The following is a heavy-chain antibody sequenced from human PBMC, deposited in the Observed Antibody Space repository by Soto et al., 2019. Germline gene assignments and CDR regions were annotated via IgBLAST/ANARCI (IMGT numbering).Heavy chain of an antibody. CDR2: IYPGDSDT. CDR3: ARSYGDYGY. CDR1: GYSFTSYW. J-gene: IGHJ4*02. Sequence: PGESLKISCKGSGYSFTSYWIAWVRQKPGKGLECMGIIYPGDSDTTYNPPFQGQVTISADKSIGTAYLQWSSLKASDTAMYYCARSYGDYGYWGQGTLVTVSS. V-gene: IGHV5-51*01. D-gene: IGHD4-17*01.